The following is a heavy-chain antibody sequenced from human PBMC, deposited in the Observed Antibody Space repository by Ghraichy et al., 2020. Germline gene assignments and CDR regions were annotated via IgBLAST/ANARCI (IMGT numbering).Heavy chain of an antibody. J-gene: IGHJ3*02. CDR3: ARDATIDVGAFDI. Sequence: GGSLRLSCAASGFTFRTYNMHWVRQAPGQGLEWVAIIREDGTETFYVDSVKGRFTISRDNAKNALYLQMNSLRADDTALYYCARDATIDVGAFDIWGQGTMVTVSS. CDR2: IREDGTET. CDR1: GFTFRTYN. D-gene: IGHD3-16*01. V-gene: IGHV3-7*03.